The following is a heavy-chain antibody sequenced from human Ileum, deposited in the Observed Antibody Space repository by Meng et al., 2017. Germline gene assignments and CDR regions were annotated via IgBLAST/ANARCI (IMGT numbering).Heavy chain of an antibody. CDR2: IKPDGRTT. V-gene: IGHV3-74*01. Sequence: VQWVGSGGGLVQPGGSLRLSCAASGFTFSSYWMHWLRQAPGKGLVWVSQIKPDGRTTAYADSVKGRFTISRDDAKNTLYLEMNSLRAEDAAVYYCARDWDWVVWDLWGQGTLVTVSS. J-gene: IGHJ5*02. CDR1: GFTFSSYW. D-gene: IGHD3/OR15-3a*01. CDR3: ARDWDWVVWDL.